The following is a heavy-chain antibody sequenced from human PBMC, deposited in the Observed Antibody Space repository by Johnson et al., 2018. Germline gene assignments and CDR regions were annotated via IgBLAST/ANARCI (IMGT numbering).Heavy chain of an antibody. D-gene: IGHD1-7*01. Sequence: EVQLLESGGGLVQPGGSLRLSCAASGFTFSNAWMNWVRQAPGQGLAWVRRIKSKTDGGTTDYAAPLQGRFAISIDDSKKRLYMQINSLKTEDTAVYYRSTDRGGPRNYIPASRAFDIWGQGTMVTVSS. CDR1: GFTFSNAW. CDR3: STDRGGPRNYIPASRAFDI. V-gene: IGHV3-15*07. CDR2: IKSKTDGGTT. J-gene: IGHJ3*02.